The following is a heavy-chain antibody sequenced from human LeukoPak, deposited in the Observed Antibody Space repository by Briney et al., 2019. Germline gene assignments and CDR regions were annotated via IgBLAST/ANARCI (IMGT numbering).Heavy chain of an antibody. J-gene: IGHJ5*02. Sequence: GESLKISCKGSGYSFTSYWIGWVRQMPGKGLEWMGIIYPGDSDTRYSPSLQRQVTISADKSISTAYLQWSSLKASDTATYYCARQRFTTRAYAGNWFDPWGQGTLVTVSS. CDR3: ARQRFTTRAYAGNWFDP. D-gene: IGHD3-16*01. CDR2: IYPGDSDT. CDR1: GYSFTSYW. V-gene: IGHV5-51*01.